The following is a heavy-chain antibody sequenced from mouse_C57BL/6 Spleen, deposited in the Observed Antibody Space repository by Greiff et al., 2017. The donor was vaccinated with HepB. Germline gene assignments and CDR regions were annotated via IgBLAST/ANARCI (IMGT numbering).Heavy chain of an antibody. CDR3: TVYDDDGGFAY. Sequence: EVQLQQSGAELVRPGASVKLSCTASGFNIKDYYMHWVKQRPEQGLERIGRIDPEDGDTEYAPKFQGKATMTADTSSNTAYLQLSSLTSEDTAGYYCTVYDDDGGFAYWGQGTLVTVSA. D-gene: IGHD2-4*01. CDR1: GFNIKDYY. J-gene: IGHJ3*01. V-gene: IGHV14-1*01. CDR2: IDPEDGDT.